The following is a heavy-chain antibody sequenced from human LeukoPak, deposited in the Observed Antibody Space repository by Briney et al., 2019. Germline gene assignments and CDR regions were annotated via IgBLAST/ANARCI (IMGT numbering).Heavy chain of an antibody. CDR1: GFSFNDNA. Sequence: PGGSLRLSCAASGFSFNDNAMTWLRQAPGKGLEWVAVISVGGNTKYADSGRGRFSISRDNSKNTLYLQMNSLRAEDTAVHYCAKHLGGNYFDRPFDYWGQGTLVTVAS. D-gene: IGHD3-22*01. CDR2: ISVGGNT. V-gene: IGHV3-23*01. J-gene: IGHJ4*02. CDR3: AKHLGGNYFDRPFDY.